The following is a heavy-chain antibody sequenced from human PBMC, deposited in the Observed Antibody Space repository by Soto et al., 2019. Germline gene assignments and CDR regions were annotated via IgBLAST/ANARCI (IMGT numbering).Heavy chain of an antibody. CDR3: ARGMGSGDYYYGMDV. Sequence: GASEKVSCKASGYTFTSYGISWVRQAPGQGLEWMGWISAYNGNTNYAQKLQGRVTMTTDTSTSTAYMELRSLRSDDTAVYYCARGMGSGDYYYGMDVWGKGTTVTVSS. V-gene: IGHV1-18*01. CDR1: GYTFTSYG. D-gene: IGHD2-15*01. J-gene: IGHJ6*04. CDR2: ISAYNGNT.